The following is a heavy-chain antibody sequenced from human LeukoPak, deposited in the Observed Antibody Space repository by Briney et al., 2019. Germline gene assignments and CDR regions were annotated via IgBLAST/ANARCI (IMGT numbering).Heavy chain of an antibody. CDR3: ATNTPGGQYQLPDYYYYGMDV. Sequence: ASVKVCCTVSGYTLTELSMHWVRQAPGKGLERMGGFDPEDGETIYAQKFQGRVTMTEDASTDTAYMELSSMRSEDTAVYYCATNTPGGQYQLPDYYYYGMDVWGKGTTVTVSS. D-gene: IGHD2-2*01. J-gene: IGHJ6*04. CDR1: GYTLTELS. V-gene: IGHV1-24*01. CDR2: FDPEDGET.